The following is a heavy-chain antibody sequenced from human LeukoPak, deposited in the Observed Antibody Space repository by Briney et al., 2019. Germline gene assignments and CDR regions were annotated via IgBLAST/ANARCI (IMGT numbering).Heavy chain of an antibody. J-gene: IGHJ4*02. CDR1: GFTFSSYG. CDR3: AKSPRGIVGATFDY. D-gene: IGHD1-26*01. V-gene: IGHV3-30*18. CDR2: ISYDGSNK. Sequence: GGSLRLSCAVSGFTFSSYGMHWVRQAPGKGLEWVAVISYDGSNKYYADSVKGRFTISRDNSKNTLYLQMNSLRAEDTAVYYCAKSPRGIVGATFDYWGQGTLVTVSS.